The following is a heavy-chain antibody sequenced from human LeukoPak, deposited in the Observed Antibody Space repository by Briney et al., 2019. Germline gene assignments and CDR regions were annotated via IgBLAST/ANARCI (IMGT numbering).Heavy chain of an antibody. J-gene: IGHJ5*02. D-gene: IGHD3-22*01. CDR3: ASNPPFSDYYDSSGYHNYWFDP. CDR1: GYTFTGYY. CDR2: INPNSGGT. V-gene: IGHV1-2*02. Sequence: ASVKVSCKASGYTFTGYYMHWVRQAPGQGLEWMGWINPNSGGTNYAQKFQGRVTMTRDTSISTAYMELSRLRSDDTAVYYCASNPPFSDYYDSSGYHNYWFDPWGQGTLVTVSS.